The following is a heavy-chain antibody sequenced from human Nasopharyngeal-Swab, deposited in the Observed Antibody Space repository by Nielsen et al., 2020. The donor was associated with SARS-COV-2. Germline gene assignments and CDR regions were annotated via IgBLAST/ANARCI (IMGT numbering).Heavy chain of an antibody. D-gene: IGHD4-11*01. CDR2: IGDKDHNYAT. CDR3: TTDYNFDY. CDR1: GFILSGSA. J-gene: IGHJ4*02. V-gene: IGHV3-73*01. Sequence: GESLKISCAASGFILSGSAMHWVRQASGKGLEWVGRIGDKDHNYATTYGAAVKGRFTISRDDSKNTAFLQMDSLKTEDTALYYCTTDYNFDYWGQGTLVTVSS.